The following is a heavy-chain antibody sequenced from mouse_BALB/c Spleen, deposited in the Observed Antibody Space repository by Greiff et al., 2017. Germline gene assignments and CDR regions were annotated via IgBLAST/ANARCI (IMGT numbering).Heavy chain of an antibody. J-gene: IGHJ2*01. Sequence: QVQLKESGTVLARPGASVKMSCKASGYTFTSYWMHWVKQRPGQGLEWIGEINPSNGRTNYNEKFKSKATLTVDKSSSTAYMQLSSLTSEDSAVYYCAGDSSGYGDYWGQGTTLSVSS. CDR2: INPSNGRT. CDR1: GYTFTSYW. V-gene: IGHV1S81*02. D-gene: IGHD3-2*01. CDR3: AGDSSGYGDY.